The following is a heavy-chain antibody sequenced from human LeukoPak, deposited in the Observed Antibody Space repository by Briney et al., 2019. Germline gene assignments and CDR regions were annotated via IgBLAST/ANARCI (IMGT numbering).Heavy chain of an antibody. Sequence: GGSLRLSYAASGFTFSSDSMSWVRQAPGKGREWGSYISSSSTTISYAASVKGRFTISRDNAKNSLYLQMNSLRAEDTAVYYCASYSGSYLGFDYWGQGTLVTVSS. D-gene: IGHD1-26*01. CDR3: ASYSGSYLGFDY. CDR2: ISSSSTTI. CDR1: GFTFSSDS. V-gene: IGHV3-48*04. J-gene: IGHJ4*02.